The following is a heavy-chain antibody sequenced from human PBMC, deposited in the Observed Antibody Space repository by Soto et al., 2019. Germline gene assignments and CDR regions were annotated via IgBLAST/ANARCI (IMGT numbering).Heavy chain of an antibody. CDR1: GFSLSRYG. CDR2: LWSDGIKT. J-gene: IGHJ4*02. V-gene: IGHV3-33*01. D-gene: IGHD2-8*02. Sequence: PGGSLRLSCTASGFSLSRYGLHWVRQAPGKGLEWVAGLWSDGIKTSYTDSVKGRFTISRDTSKSMLYQQMNSLGAEDTAVYYCARDLNYWSLLIDHWGQGTLVTVSS. CDR3: ARDLNYWSLLIDH.